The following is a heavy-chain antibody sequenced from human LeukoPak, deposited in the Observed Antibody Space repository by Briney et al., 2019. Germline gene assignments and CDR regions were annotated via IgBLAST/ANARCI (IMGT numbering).Heavy chain of an antibody. D-gene: IGHD5-24*01. Sequence: GASVTVSCKSSGYTFTSYDINWVRQATGQGLEWMGWMNPNSGNTGYAQKCQGRVTMTRNTSISTAYMELSSLRSEDTAVYYCARGLMRYNYGYWGQGTLVTVSS. J-gene: IGHJ4*02. CDR1: GYTFTSYD. V-gene: IGHV1-8*01. CDR2: MNPNSGNT. CDR3: ARGLMRYNYGY.